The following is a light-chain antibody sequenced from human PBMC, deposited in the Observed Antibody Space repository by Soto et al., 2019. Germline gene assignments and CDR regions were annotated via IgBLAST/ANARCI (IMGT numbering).Light chain of an antibody. CDR1: QSVSSY. J-gene: IGKJ4*01. Sequence: EILLTQSPATLSLSPGQRATLSCRASQSVSSYLACYQQKPGQAPRLLMYDASNRATGIPDRFSGSGSGTDFTLTITSLEPEDFAVYYCQQRSDWPLTFGGGTKVEIK. V-gene: IGKV3-11*01. CDR2: DAS. CDR3: QQRSDWPLT.